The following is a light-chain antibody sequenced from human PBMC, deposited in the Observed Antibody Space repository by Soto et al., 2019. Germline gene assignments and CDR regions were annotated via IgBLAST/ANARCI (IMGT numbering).Light chain of an antibody. J-gene: IGLJ2*01. CDR1: SSDVGSYNL. Sequence: QSVLTQPASVSGSPGQSITISCTGTSSDVGSYNLVSWYQQHPGKAPKLMIYEVSKRPSGVSNRFSGSKSGNTASLTISGLQAEDEADYYCCSYAGGSTLVFGGGTQLTVL. CDR2: EVS. V-gene: IGLV2-23*02. CDR3: CSYAGGSTLV.